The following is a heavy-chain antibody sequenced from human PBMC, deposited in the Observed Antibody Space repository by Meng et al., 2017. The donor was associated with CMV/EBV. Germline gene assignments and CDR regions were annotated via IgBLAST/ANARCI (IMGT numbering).Heavy chain of an antibody. Sequence: GESLKISCAASGFTFSSYSMNWVRQAPGKGLEWVLYISSSSSTIYYADSVKGRFTISRDNAKNSLYLQMNSLRAEDTAVYYCARVGRWSIKADYYWYFDLWGRGTLVTVSS. CDR1: GFTFSSYS. CDR2: ISSSSSTI. D-gene: IGHD2-8*02. V-gene: IGHV3-48*04. CDR3: ARVGRWSIKADYYWYFDL. J-gene: IGHJ2*01.